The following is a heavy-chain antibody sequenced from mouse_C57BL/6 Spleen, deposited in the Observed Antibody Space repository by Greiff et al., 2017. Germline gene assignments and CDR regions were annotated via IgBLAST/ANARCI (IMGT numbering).Heavy chain of an antibody. D-gene: IGHD1-1*01. J-gene: IGHJ3*01. CDR1: GFNIKDDY. V-gene: IGHV14-4*01. CDR3: TPHYYGIAY. Sequence: EVHLVESGAELVRPGASVKLSCTASGFNIKDDYMHWVKQRPEQGLEWIGWIDPENGDTEYASKFQGKATITADTSSNTAYLQLSSLTSEDTAVYYCTPHYYGIAYWGQGTLVTVSA. CDR2: IDPENGDT.